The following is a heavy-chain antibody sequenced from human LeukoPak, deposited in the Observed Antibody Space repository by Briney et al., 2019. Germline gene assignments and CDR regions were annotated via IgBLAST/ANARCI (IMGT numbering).Heavy chain of an antibody. CDR2: ITSSRSTI. V-gene: IGHV3-48*01. J-gene: IGHJ3*02. Sequence: GGSLRLSCAASGFSLNTYSMNWVRQAPGKGLEWISSITSSRSTIYYADSVKGRFTISRDNAENSLYLQMNSLRADDTAVYYCAREYSSSSGRAFDIWGQGTMVTVSS. D-gene: IGHD6-6*01. CDR1: GFSLNTYS. CDR3: AREYSSSSGRAFDI.